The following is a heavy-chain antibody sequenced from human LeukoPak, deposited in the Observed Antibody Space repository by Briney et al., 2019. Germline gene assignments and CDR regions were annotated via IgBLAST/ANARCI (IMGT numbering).Heavy chain of an antibody. Sequence: GGSLRLSCATSGFSFSASAVQCVRQAPGGGLEWGEVILLDGRDKYHPDCVQGPFHISRHNSKKTLYLRMNNLGTKDTAVYYCARGDGFLRYGFRGFKMDVWGQGTTATVSS. V-gene: IGHV3-30*04. CDR3: ARGDGFLRYGFRGFKMDV. CDR2: ILLDGRDK. J-gene: IGHJ6*02. CDR1: GFSFSASA. D-gene: IGHD3-9*01.